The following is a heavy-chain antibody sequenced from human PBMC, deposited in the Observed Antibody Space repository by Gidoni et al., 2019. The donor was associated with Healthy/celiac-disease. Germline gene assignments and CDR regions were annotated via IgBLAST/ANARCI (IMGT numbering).Heavy chain of an antibody. Sequence: EVQLVESGGGLVQPGGSLRLSCAASGFTFSSYWMHWVRQAPGKGLVWVSRINSDGSSTSYADSVKGRFTISRDNAKNTLYLQMNSLRAEDTAVYYCARGYYYGSGSYSPDYYYGMDVWGQGTTVTVSS. D-gene: IGHD3-10*01. J-gene: IGHJ6*02. CDR2: INSDGSST. CDR1: GFTFSSYW. V-gene: IGHV3-74*01. CDR3: ARGYYYGSGSYSPDYYYGMDV.